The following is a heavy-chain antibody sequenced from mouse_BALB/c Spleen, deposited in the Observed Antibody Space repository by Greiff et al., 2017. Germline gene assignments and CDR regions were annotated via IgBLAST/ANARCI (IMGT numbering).Heavy chain of an antibody. CDR1: GYTFTSYY. V-gene: IGHV1S56*01. J-gene: IGHJ2*01. Sequence: VQVVESGPELVKPGASVRISCKASGYTFTSYYIHWVKQRPGQGLEWIGWIYPGNVNTKYNEKFKGKATLTADKSSSTAYMQLSSLTSEDSAVYFCAAAYYGNYFDYWGQGTTLTVSS. CDR2: IYPGNVNT. CDR3: AAAYYGNYFDY. D-gene: IGHD2-10*01.